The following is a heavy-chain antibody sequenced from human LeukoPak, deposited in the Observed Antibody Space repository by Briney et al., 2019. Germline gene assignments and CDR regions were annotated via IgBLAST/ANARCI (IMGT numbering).Heavy chain of an antibody. Sequence: GGSLRLSCAASGFTFDDYAMHWVRQAPGKGLEWVSGISWNSGIMVYADSVKGRFTISRDNAKHSLYLQMNSLRAEDMALYYCAKDYRAVAGTGGAFDYWGQGTLVTVSS. CDR1: GFTFDDYA. CDR3: AKDYRAVAGTGGAFDY. D-gene: IGHD6-19*01. V-gene: IGHV3-9*03. CDR2: ISWNSGIM. J-gene: IGHJ4*02.